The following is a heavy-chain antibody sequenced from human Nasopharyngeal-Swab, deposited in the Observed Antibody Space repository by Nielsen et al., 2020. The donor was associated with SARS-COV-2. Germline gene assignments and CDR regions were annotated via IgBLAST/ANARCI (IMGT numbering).Heavy chain of an antibody. CDR3: ARVYGIAAKNWFDP. Sequence: ALVKVSCKASGYTFTSYGISWVRQAPGQGLEWMGWISAYNGNTNYAQKLQGRVTMTTDTSTSTAYMELRSLRSADTAVYYCARVYGIAAKNWFDPWGQGTLVTVSS. D-gene: IGHD6-13*01. V-gene: IGHV1-18*01. J-gene: IGHJ5*02. CDR1: GYTFTSYG. CDR2: ISAYNGNT.